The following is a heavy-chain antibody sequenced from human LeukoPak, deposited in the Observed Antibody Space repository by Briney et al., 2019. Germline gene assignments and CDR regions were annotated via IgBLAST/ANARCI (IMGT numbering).Heavy chain of an antibody. CDR1: GGSISSGGYY. J-gene: IGHJ3*02. CDR3: ARDRGGTYCGGDCYSNGAFGI. CDR2: IYYSGST. Sequence: SQTLSLTCTVSGGSISSGGYYWSWIRQHPGKGLEWIGYIYYSGSTYYNPSLKSRVTISVDTSKNQFSLKLSSVTAADTAVYYCARDRGGTYCGGDCYSNGAFGIWGQGTMVTVSS. D-gene: IGHD2-21*02. V-gene: IGHV4-31*03.